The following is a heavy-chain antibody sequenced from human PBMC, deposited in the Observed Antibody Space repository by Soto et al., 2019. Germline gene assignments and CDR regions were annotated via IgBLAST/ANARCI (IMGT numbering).Heavy chain of an antibody. CDR1: GGSISSGDYY. CDR3: ARDYIYGDTRLYGMDV. Sequence: QVQLQESGPGLVKPSQTLSLTCTVSGGSISSGDYYWSWIRQPPGKGLEWIGYIYYSGSTYYNPSLKSRVTISVDTSKNQFSLKLSSVTAADTAVYYCARDYIYGDTRLYGMDVWGQGTTVTVSS. J-gene: IGHJ6*02. V-gene: IGHV4-30-4*01. CDR2: IYYSGST. D-gene: IGHD4-17*01.